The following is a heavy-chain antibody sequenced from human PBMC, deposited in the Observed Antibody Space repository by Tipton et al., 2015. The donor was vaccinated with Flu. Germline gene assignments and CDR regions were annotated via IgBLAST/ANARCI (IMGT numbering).Heavy chain of an antibody. V-gene: IGHV4-59*01. Sequence: TLSLTCTVSGGSLSYYYWNWIRQPPGKGLEWIGFSYYSGSTAYNPALKSRVTISVDTSRNQFSLNLKSVTAADTAVYYCARGSGSGTDVTFYFWGQGTLVTVSS. CDR2: SYYSGST. CDR1: GGSLSYYY. D-gene: IGHD3-10*01. J-gene: IGHJ4*02. CDR3: ARGSGSGTDVTFYF.